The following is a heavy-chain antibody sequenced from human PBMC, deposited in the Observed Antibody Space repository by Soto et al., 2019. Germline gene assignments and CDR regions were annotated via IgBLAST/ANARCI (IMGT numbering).Heavy chain of an antibody. Sequence: GGSLRLSCAASGFTFSSYAMHWVRQAPCKGLEWVAVISYDGSNKYYADSVKGRFTISRDNSKNTLYLQMNSLRAEDTAVYYCARDLEVAVAGAWGQGTLVTVSS. D-gene: IGHD6-19*01. V-gene: IGHV3-30-3*01. CDR3: ARDLEVAVAGA. CDR2: ISYDGSNK. J-gene: IGHJ5*02. CDR1: GFTFSSYA.